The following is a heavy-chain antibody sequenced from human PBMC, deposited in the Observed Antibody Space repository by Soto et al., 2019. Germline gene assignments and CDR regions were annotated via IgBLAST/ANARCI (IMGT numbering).Heavy chain of an antibody. J-gene: IGHJ6*03. Sequence: GGSLRLSCTASGFTFGDYAMSWFRQAPGKGLEWVGFIRSKAYGGTTEYAASVKGRFTISRDDSKSIAYLQMNSLKTEDTAVYYCTRLLERPHYYYYYMDVWGKGTTVTVSS. CDR3: TRLLERPHYYYYYMDV. CDR1: GFTFGDYA. D-gene: IGHD1-1*01. CDR2: IRSKAYGGTT. V-gene: IGHV3-49*03.